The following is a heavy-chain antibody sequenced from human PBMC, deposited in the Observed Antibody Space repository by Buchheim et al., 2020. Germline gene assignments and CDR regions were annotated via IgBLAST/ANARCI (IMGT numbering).Heavy chain of an antibody. D-gene: IGHD2-15*01. CDR1: GGSISSCGYY. V-gene: IGHV4-31*03. CDR2: IYYSGST. J-gene: IGHJ5*02. Sequence: QVQLQESGPGLVKPSQTLSLTCTVSGGSISSCGYYWSWIRQHPGKGLEWIGYIYYSGSTYYNPSLKSRVPISVDTSKNQFSLKLSSVTAADTAVYYCARGERYCSGGSCPGWFDPWGQGTL. CDR3: ARGERYCSGGSCPGWFDP.